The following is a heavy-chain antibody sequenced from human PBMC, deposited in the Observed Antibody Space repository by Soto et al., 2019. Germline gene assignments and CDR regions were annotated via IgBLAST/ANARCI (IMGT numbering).Heavy chain of an antibody. Sequence: QITLKESGPTLVRPTQTLTLTCTFSGFSLSTTGVGVGWIRQPPGKALEWLALIYWDDDKRYSPSLKSRLTITXDXXNNEVILTMTNMDPVDTARYYCAQRLPHYGLGRERGTWFDPWGQGTLVTVSS. D-gene: IGHD3-10*01. CDR2: IYWDDDK. CDR3: AQRLPHYGLGRERGTWFDP. J-gene: IGHJ5*02. V-gene: IGHV2-5*02. CDR1: GFSLSTTGVG.